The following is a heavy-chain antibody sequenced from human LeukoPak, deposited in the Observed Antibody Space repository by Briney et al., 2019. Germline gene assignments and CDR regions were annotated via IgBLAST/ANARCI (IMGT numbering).Heavy chain of an antibody. V-gene: IGHV4-34*01. CDR2: INHSGTT. D-gene: IGHD3-10*01. CDR3: ATSNRSGSRGPDYFDC. CDR1: GGSFSGNY. Sequence: SETPSLTCAVYGGSFSGNYWSWIRQPPGKGLEWIGDINHSGTTNYSPSLKGRVTISVDTSKNQFSLKLSSVTAADTAVYYCATSNRSGSRGPDYFDCWGQGTLVAVSS. J-gene: IGHJ4*02.